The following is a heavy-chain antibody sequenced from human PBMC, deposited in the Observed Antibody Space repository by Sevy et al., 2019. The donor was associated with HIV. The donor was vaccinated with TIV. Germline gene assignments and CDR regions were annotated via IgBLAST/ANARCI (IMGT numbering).Heavy chain of an antibody. Sequence: SETLSLTCTVSGYSISSGYYWGWIRQPPGKGLERIGSIYHSGSTYYNPSLKSRVTISVDTSKNQFSLKLSSVTAAGTAVYYCAREARSTTTFGGLIALPGYYGMDVWGQGTTVTVSS. CDR3: AREARSTTTFGGLIALPGYYGMDV. CDR1: GYSISSGYY. V-gene: IGHV4-38-2*02. J-gene: IGHJ6*02. CDR2: IYHSGST. D-gene: IGHD3-16*02.